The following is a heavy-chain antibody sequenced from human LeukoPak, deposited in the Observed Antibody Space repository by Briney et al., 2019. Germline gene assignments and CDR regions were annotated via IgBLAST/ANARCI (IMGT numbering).Heavy chain of an antibody. CDR3: ARSLYDILTGYYSPPTWFDP. Sequence: PSETLSLTCAVYGGSFSGYYWSWIRQPPGKGLEWIGEINHSGSTNYNPSLKSRVTISVDTSKNQFSLKLSSVTAADTAVYYCARSLYDILTGYYSPPTWFDPWGQGTLVTVSS. CDR2: INHSGST. D-gene: IGHD3-9*01. CDR1: GGSFSGYY. V-gene: IGHV4-34*01. J-gene: IGHJ5*02.